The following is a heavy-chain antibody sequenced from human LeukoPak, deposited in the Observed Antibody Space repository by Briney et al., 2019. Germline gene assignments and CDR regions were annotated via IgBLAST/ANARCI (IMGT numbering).Heavy chain of an antibody. CDR2: LRNDDGST. CDR1: GFTFTSYW. D-gene: IGHD2-21*01. CDR3: ARGRAGDPDVFDM. J-gene: IGHJ3*02. V-gene: IGHV3-74*01. Sequence: PGGSLRLSCAVSGFTFTSYWTHWVRQVPGKRLVWVARLRNDDGSTNYADSVKGRFTISRDSAKNTLYLQMITLRDEDTAMYYCARGRAGDPDVFDMWGQGTMVTVSS.